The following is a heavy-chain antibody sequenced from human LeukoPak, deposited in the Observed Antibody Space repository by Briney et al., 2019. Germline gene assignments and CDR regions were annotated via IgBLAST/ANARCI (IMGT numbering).Heavy chain of an antibody. CDR1: GYTFTSYD. J-gene: IGHJ3*02. CDR2: MNPNSGNT. D-gene: IGHD3-10*01. V-gene: IGHV1-8*01. Sequence: ASVKVSCKASGYTFTSYDINWVRQATGQGLEWMGWMNPNSGNTGYAQKFQGRVTMTRNTSISTAYMDLSRLRPDDTAVYYCARGGSYLSAFDIWGQGTMVTVSS. CDR3: ARGGSYLSAFDI.